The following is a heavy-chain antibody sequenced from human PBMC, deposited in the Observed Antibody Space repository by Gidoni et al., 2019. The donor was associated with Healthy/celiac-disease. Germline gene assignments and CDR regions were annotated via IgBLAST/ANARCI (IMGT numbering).Heavy chain of an antibody. Sequence: QVQLQESGPGLVKPSETLSLTCTVSGYSISSRYYWGWSRQPPGKGLEWIGSIYHSGSTYYNPSLKSRVTISVDTSKNQFSLKLSSVTAADTAVYYCGYCSGGSCYGYYGMDVWGQGTTVTVSS. J-gene: IGHJ6*02. D-gene: IGHD2-15*01. CDR2: IYHSGST. V-gene: IGHV4-38-2*02. CDR1: GYSISSRYY. CDR3: GYCSGGSCYGYYGMDV.